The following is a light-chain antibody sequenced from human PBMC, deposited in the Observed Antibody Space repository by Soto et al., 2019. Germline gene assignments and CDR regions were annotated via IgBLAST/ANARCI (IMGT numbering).Light chain of an antibody. V-gene: IGKV1-39*01. CDR3: QQGYSTPYT. Sequence: DIQMTQSPSSLSASVGDRVTITCRASQSISSYLNWYQQKPGKAPMLLIYAASSLQCGVPSRFSGSGSGTDFTLAISSLQPEDFATYYWQQGYSTPYTFGQGAKLEIK. CDR2: AAS. J-gene: IGKJ2*01. CDR1: QSISSY.